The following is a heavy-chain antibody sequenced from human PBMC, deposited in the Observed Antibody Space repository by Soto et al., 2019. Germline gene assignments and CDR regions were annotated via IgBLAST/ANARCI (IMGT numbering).Heavy chain of an antibody. J-gene: IGHJ6*02. V-gene: IGHV4-59*01. CDR3: TRHAIIPKLQYGMDV. CDR1: VRSISGYS. Sequence: PSEALSVTCTVSVRSISGYSWHWIRQPPGKGLEWIGYIFYRGNTLYNPSLQSRVTISVDTSKNQFSLRLSSVTAADTAVYYCTRHAIIPKLQYGMDVWGQGASVTVSS. D-gene: IGHD2-15*01. CDR2: IFYRGNT.